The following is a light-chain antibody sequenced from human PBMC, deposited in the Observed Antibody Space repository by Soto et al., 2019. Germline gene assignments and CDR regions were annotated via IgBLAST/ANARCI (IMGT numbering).Light chain of an antibody. CDR3: LQDHSYPWT. CDR2: AAS. J-gene: IGKJ1*01. Sequence: SHMTQSPFSLSVSVGDRMTIACRTSQGIRNDLGWYQQKPGKAPKLLIYAASNLQSGVPSRFSGSGSGALFTLTISSLQPEDFATYYCLQDHSYPWTFGQGTKVDTK. CDR1: QGIRND. V-gene: IGKV1-6*01.